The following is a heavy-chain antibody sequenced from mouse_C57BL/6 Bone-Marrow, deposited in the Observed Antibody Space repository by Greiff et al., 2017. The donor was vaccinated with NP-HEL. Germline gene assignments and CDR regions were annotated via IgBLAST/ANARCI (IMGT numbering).Heavy chain of an antibody. CDR2: ISDGGSYT. CDR3: ERDGRDYYGSRDWYCDV. J-gene: IGHJ1*03. Sequence: EVQLVESGGSLVKPGGSLKLSCAASGFTFSSYAMSWVRQTPEKRLEWVATISDGGSYTYYPDNVKGRFTISRDNAKNNLYLQMSHLKSEDTAMYDCERDGRDYYGSRDWYCDVWGTGTTVTVSS. CDR1: GFTFSSYA. D-gene: IGHD1-1*01. V-gene: IGHV5-4*01.